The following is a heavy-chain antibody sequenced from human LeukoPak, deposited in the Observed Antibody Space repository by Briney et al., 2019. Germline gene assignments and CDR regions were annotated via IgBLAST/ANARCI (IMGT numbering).Heavy chain of an antibody. V-gene: IGHV3-7*03. CDR1: GFTFSSYW. Sequence: GGSLRLSCAASGFTFSSYWMSWVRQAPGKGLEWVANIKQDGSEKYYVDSVKGRFTTSRDNAKNSLYLLMNSLRAEDTAVYYCARDRNGIWFGELSQAFFGYWGQGTLVTVSS. J-gene: IGHJ4*02. CDR3: ARDRNGIWFGELSQAFFGY. CDR2: IKQDGSEK. D-gene: IGHD3-10*01.